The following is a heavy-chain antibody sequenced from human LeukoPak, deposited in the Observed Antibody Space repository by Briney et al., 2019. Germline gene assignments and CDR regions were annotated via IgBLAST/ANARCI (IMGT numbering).Heavy chain of an antibody. CDR3: AKDDRWLQFCC. V-gene: IGHV3-74*01. J-gene: IGHJ4*02. D-gene: IGHD5-24*01. Sequence: GGSLRLSCAASGFTFSSYWMHWVRQAPGKGLVWVSRINSDGSSTNYADSVKGRFTISRDNAKNTLYLQMNSLRAEDTAVYYCAKDDRWLQFCCWGQGTLVIVSA. CDR1: GFTFSSYW. CDR2: INSDGSST.